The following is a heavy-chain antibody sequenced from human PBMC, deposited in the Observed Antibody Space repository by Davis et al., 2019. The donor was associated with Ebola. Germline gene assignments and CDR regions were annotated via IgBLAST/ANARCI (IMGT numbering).Heavy chain of an antibody. J-gene: IGHJ4*02. D-gene: IGHD2-8*01. CDR3: AKTRGYCTNGVCSYYFDY. CDR2: IRPDGSEE. CDR1: GFTFSNYW. V-gene: IGHV3-7*01. Sequence: GESLKISCAASGFTFSNYWMSWVRQAPGKGLEWVANIRPDGSEEQYVDSLKGRFTISRDNSKNTLYLQMNSLRAEDTAVYYCAKTRGYCTNGVCSYYFDYWGQGTLVTVSS.